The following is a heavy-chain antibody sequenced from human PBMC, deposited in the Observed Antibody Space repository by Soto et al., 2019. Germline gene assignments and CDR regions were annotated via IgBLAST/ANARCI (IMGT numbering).Heavy chain of an antibody. CDR3: ARLTWAPHNLFDP. CDR1: GGSISSSSYY. CDR2: IYYSGST. J-gene: IGHJ5*02. V-gene: IGHV4-39*01. Sequence: SETLSLTCSISGGSISSSSYYWGWIRQPPGKGLEWIGSIYYSGSTYYDPSLKSRVTISVDTSKNQFSLKLSSVTAADTAVYYCARLTWAPHNLFDPCGQGTLVTVS. D-gene: IGHD3-10*01.